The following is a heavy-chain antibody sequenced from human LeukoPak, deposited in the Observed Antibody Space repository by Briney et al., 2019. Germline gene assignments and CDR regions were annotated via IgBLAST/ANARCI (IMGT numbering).Heavy chain of an antibody. CDR1: GYTFTSYY. V-gene: IGHV1-46*01. CDR3: ARDYDSSGPQKNFFDY. Sequence: ASVKASCKASGYTFTSYYMHWVRQAPGQGLEWMGIINLSGGTTYYAQKFQGRVTMTNDMSTSTVYMELSSLRSEDTAVYYCARDYDSSGPQKNFFDYWGQGTLVTVS. CDR2: INLSGGTT. D-gene: IGHD3-22*01. J-gene: IGHJ4*02.